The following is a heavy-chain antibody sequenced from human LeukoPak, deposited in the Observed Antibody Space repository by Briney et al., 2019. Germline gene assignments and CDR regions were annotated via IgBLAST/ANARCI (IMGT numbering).Heavy chain of an antibody. J-gene: IGHJ4*02. V-gene: IGHV3-7*04. CDR1: GFTFSSYS. D-gene: IGHD3-16*01. Sequence: GGSLRLSCAASGFTFSSYSMNWVRQAPGRGLERVANIKQDGSQKYYADSVKGRFTISRDNAKNSLYLQMNSLRAEDTAVYYCARDHGGADWPGDYWGQGTLVTVSS. CDR3: ARDHGGADWPGDY. CDR2: IKQDGSQK.